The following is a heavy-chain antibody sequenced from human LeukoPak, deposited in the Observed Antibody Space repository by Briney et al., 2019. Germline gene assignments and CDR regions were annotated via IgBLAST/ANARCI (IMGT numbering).Heavy chain of an antibody. CDR3: VRERVVGLGIDNAFDI. CDR2: IIPIFGTA. V-gene: IGHV1-69*13. D-gene: IGHD7-27*01. CDR1: GGTFSNYA. Sequence: GASVKVSCKASGGTFSNYAISWVRQAPGQGLEWMGGIIPIFGTAKYAQKFQGRVTITADESTRTAYMELSSLRSEDTAVYYCVRERVVGLGIDNAFDIWGQGTMATVSS. J-gene: IGHJ3*02.